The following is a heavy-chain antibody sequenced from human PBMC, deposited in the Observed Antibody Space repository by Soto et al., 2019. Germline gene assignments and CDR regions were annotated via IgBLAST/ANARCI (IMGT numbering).Heavy chain of an antibody. Sequence: QLQLQESGSGLVKPSQTLSLTCAVSGGSIGSGGYSWTWIRQPPGKGLEWIGYIYRGGSTYYNPSLRSRVTISIAKSKEQFSLKLSSVTAADTAVYYCAKSQGDYWYFDLWGRGTLVTVSS. CDR3: AKSQGDYWYFDL. CDR2: IYRGGST. CDR1: GGSIGSGGYS. V-gene: IGHV4-30-2*01. D-gene: IGHD2-21*01. J-gene: IGHJ2*01.